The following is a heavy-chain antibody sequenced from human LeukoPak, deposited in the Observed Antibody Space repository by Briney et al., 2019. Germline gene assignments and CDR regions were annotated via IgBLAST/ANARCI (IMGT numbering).Heavy chain of an antibody. CDR2: ISGSGGST. CDR1: GYTFSCYA. CDR3: AKDLNIVVVPAYGLDV. D-gene: IGHD2-2*01. J-gene: IGHJ6*02. V-gene: IGHV3-23*01. Sequence: GGCLRLSCAASGYTFSCYAMSWVRQAPGKGLEWVSAISGSGGSTYYADSVKGRFTISRDNSKNTLYLQMNSLRAEDTAVYYCAKDLNIVVVPAYGLDVWGQGTTVTVSS.